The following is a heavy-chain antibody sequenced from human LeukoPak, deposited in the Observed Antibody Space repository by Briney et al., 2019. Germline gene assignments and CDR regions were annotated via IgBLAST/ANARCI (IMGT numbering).Heavy chain of an antibody. D-gene: IGHD2-15*01. J-gene: IGHJ6*02. Sequence: SLKVSCKASVGTFSSYAISWVRQAPGQGLEWMGRIFPILGIANYAQKFQGRVTITADKSTSTAYMELSSVRSEDTAVYYCAGVVVVAATRYYYGMDVWGQGTTVTVSS. V-gene: IGHV1-69*04. CDR2: IFPILGIA. CDR3: AGVVVVAATRYYYGMDV. CDR1: VGTFSSYA.